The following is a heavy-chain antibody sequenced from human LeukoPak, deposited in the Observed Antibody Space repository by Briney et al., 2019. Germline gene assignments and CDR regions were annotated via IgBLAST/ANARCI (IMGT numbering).Heavy chain of an antibody. CDR1: GGTFSSYA. J-gene: IGHJ4*02. CDR2: IIPIFGTA. Sequence: GASVKVSCKASGGTFSSYAISWVRQAPGQGLEWMGGIIPIFGTANYAQKFQGRVTITAGESTSTAYMELSSLRSEDTAVYYCARGPDSSGRGGFIWGYYWGQGTLVTVSS. D-gene: IGHD6-19*01. CDR3: ARGPDSSGRGGFIWGYY. V-gene: IGHV1-69*13.